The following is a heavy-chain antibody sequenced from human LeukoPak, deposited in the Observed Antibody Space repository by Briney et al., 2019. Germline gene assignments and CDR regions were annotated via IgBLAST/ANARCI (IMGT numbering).Heavy chain of an antibody. J-gene: IGHJ5*02. Sequence: PGGSLRLSCAASGLTVSRNSMNWVRQAPGQGLEWIAYISGSGSVIYYADSVKGRFTISRDNTKDSLFLQMNSLRAEDTAVYYCAREVKTASGTWWFDAWGQGTLVTVSS. CDR2: ISGSGSVI. CDR1: GLTVSRNS. CDR3: AREVKTASGTWWFDA. V-gene: IGHV3-48*03. D-gene: IGHD6-13*01.